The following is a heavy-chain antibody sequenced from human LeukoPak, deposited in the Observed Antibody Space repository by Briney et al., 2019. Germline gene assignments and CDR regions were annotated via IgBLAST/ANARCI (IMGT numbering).Heavy chain of an antibody. CDR3: ARDSRGGGPDFDS. Sequence: SETLSLTCAVSGASISTVKWWCWVRQPPGKGLEWIGEIYHSGSTNYNPSLKSRVTILVDKSKNQFSLKMTSVTAADTAVYYCARDSRGGGPDFDSWGQGTLVTVFS. V-gene: IGHV4-4*02. CDR1: GASISTVKW. CDR2: IYHSGST. J-gene: IGHJ4*02. D-gene: IGHD3-16*01.